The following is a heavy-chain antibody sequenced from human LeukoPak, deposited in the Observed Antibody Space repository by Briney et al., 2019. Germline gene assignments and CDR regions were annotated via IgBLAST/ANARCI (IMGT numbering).Heavy chain of an antibody. CDR1: GGTFSSYA. V-gene: IGHV1-69*05. CDR2: IIPIFGTA. D-gene: IGHD5/OR15-5a*01. Sequence: SVKVSCKASGGTFSSYAISWVRQAPGQGLEWMGGIIPIFGTANYAQKFQGRVTMTRNTSISTAYMELSSLRSEDTAVYYCARGVYWFDPWGQGTLVTVSS. J-gene: IGHJ5*02. CDR3: ARGVYWFDP.